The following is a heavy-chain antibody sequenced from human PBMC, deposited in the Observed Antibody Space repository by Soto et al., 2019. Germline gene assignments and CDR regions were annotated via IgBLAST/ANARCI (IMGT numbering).Heavy chain of an antibody. CDR2: ISSSSSYI. J-gene: IGHJ6*03. V-gene: IGHV3-21*01. D-gene: IGHD4-4*01. CDR1: GFTFSSYS. Sequence: PGGSLRLSCAASGFTFSSYSMNWVRQAPGKGLEWVSSISSSSSYIYYADSVKGRFTISRDNAKNSLYLQMNSLRAEDTAVYYCARDYHQDSNSDYYYYYMDVWGKGTTVTVSS. CDR3: ARDYHQDSNSDYYYYYMDV.